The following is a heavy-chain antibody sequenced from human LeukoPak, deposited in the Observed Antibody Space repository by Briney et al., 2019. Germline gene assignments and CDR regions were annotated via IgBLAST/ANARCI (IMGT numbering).Heavy chain of an antibody. CDR3: ARGTHEYYFDY. Sequence: GWSLRLACAASGFTFDDYAMHWVRQAPGKGLEWVSGISWNSGSIGYADSVKGRFTISRDNAKNSLYLQMNSLRAEDMALYYCARGTHEYYFDYWGQGTLVTVSS. CDR1: GFTFDDYA. CDR2: ISWNSGSI. J-gene: IGHJ4*02. V-gene: IGHV3-9*03.